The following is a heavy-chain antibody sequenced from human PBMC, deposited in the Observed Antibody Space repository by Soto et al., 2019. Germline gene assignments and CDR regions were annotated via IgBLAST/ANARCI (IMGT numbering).Heavy chain of an antibody. V-gene: IGHV4-30-2*01. CDR3: ARDQNYYDSSGYPV. CDR2: IYHSGST. J-gene: IGHJ4*02. CDR1: GGSISSGGYS. Sequence: SETLSLTCAVSGGSISSGGYSWSWIRQPPGKGLEWIGYIYHSGSTYYNPSLKSRVTISVDRSKNQFSLKLSSVTAADTAVYYCARDQNYYDSSGYPVWGQGTLVTVSS. D-gene: IGHD3-22*01.